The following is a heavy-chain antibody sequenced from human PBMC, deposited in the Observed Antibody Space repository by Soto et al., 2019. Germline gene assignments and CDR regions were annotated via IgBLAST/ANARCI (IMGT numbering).Heavy chain of an antibody. Sequence: QVQLVQSGAEVKKPGSSVKVSCKASGGTFSSYAISWVRQAPGQGLEWMGGIIPIFGTANYAQKFQGRVTITADESTSTAYMELSSLRSEDTAVYYCASSYVEMATIIYYYGMDVWRQGTTVTVSS. J-gene: IGHJ6*02. V-gene: IGHV1-69*01. D-gene: IGHD5-12*01. CDR1: GGTFSSYA. CDR2: IIPIFGTA. CDR3: ASSYVEMATIIYYYGMDV.